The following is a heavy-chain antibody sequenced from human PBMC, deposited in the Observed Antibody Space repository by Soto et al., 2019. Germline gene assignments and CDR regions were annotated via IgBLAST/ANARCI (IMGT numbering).Heavy chain of an antibody. V-gene: IGHV1-3*01. J-gene: IGHJ4*02. Sequence: QVQLVQSGAEVKKPGASVKVSCKASGYTFSSYAIHWVRQAPGQGLEWMGWINAGNGNSEYSQKFQGRVTITRDTSASTVYLELSSLRLEDTGVFFCARFYGSSASWGQGPLLTVSS. CDR3: ARFYGSSAS. D-gene: IGHD6-6*01. CDR2: INAGNGNS. CDR1: GYTFSSYA.